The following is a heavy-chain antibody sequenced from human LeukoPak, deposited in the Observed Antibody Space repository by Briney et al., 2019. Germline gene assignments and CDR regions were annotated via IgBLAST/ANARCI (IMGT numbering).Heavy chain of an antibody. Sequence: GGSLRLSCAASGFTFSSYSMNWVRQAPGKGLEWVANIKPDDTEKYYGNSVKGRFTILRDNAKNSVYLQMNSLRAEDTAVYYCARYSGTLSNSYFDCWGQGTLVTVSS. CDR2: IKPDDTEK. V-gene: IGHV3-7*01. CDR1: GFTFSSYS. D-gene: IGHD1-26*01. J-gene: IGHJ4*02. CDR3: ARYSGTLSNSYFDC.